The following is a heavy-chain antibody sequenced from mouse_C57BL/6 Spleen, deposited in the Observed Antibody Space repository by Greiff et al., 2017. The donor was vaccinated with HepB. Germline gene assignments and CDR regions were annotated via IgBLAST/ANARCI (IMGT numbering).Heavy chain of an antibody. CDR2: ISSGGSYT. Sequence: EVKVVESGGDLVKPGGSLKLSCAASGFTFSSYGMSWVRQTPDKRLEWVATISSGGSYTYYPDSVKGRFTISRDNAKNTLYLQMSSLKSEDTAMYYCASQPTNYYGSSYDWYFDVWGTGTTVTVSS. J-gene: IGHJ1*03. V-gene: IGHV5-6*01. D-gene: IGHD1-1*01. CDR3: ASQPTNYYGSSYDWYFDV. CDR1: GFTFSSYG.